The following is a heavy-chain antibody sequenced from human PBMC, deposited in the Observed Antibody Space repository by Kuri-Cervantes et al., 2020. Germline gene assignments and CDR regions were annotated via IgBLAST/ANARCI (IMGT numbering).Heavy chain of an antibody. D-gene: IGHD4-17*01. V-gene: IGHV4-30-2*04. J-gene: IGHJ4*02. CDR3: AREMTTVTTTLDY. CDR2: IYHSGST. Sequence: WVRQMPGKGLEWIGYIYHSGSTYYNPSLKSRVTISVDTSKNQFSLKLSSVTAADTAVYYCAREMTTVTTTLDYWGQGTLVTVSS.